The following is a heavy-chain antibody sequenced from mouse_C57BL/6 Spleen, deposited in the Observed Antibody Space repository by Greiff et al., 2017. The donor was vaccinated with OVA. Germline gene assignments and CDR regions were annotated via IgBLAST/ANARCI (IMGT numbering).Heavy chain of an antibody. J-gene: IGHJ4*01. CDR2: IHPNSGST. D-gene: IGHD4-1*01. CDR3: ARYWVSYAMDY. Sequence: QVQLQQPGAELVKPGASVKLSCKASGYTFTSYWMHWVKQRPGQGLEWIGMIHPNSGSTNYNEKFKSKATLTVDKSSSTAYMQLSSLTSEDSAVYYFARYWVSYAMDYWGQGTSVTVSS. CDR1: GYTFTSYW. V-gene: IGHV1-64*01.